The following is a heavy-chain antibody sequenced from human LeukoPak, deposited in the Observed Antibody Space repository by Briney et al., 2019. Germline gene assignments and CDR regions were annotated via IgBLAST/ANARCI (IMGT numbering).Heavy chain of an antibody. J-gene: IGHJ5*02. Sequence: GGSLRLSCAASGFTVSSNYMSWVRQAPGKGLEWVSVIYSGGTTYYADSVKGRFTISRDNSKNTVYLQMNNMRVDDTAVYYCARVAGWHWFDPWGQGTLVTVSS. CDR1: GFTVSSNY. CDR3: ARVAGWHWFDP. CDR2: IYSGGTT. V-gene: IGHV3-66*01. D-gene: IGHD6-19*01.